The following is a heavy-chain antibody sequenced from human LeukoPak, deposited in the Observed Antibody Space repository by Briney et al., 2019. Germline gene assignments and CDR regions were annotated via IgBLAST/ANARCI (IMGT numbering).Heavy chain of an antibody. V-gene: IGHV4-59*01. J-gene: IGHJ6*04. CDR3: ARDNGMIYYGMDV. CDR2: IYHTGST. D-gene: IGHD3-16*01. Sequence: SETLSLTCAVSGGFLTGYFWGWIRQPPGKGLDWIGYIYHTGSTQYNPSLTSRATISLDTSKNQFSLKLTSVTAADTAVYYCARDNGMIYYGMDVWGKGTTVTVSS. CDR1: GGFLTGYF.